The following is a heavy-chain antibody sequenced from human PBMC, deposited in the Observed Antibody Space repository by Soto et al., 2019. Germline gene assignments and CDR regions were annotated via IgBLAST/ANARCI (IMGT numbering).Heavy chain of an antibody. CDR1: GYTFTSYY. D-gene: IGHD6-25*01. V-gene: IGHV1-46*01. CDR2: INPSGGST. Sequence: ASVKVSCKASGYTFTSYYMHWVRQAPGQGLEWMGIINPSGGSTSYAQKFQGRVTMTRDTSTSTVYMELSSLRSEDTAVYYCASLEIWDYSSELYRLAPPAGGSFYGMDVWGQGTTVTVSS. CDR3: ASLEIWDYSSELYRLAPPAGGSFYGMDV. J-gene: IGHJ6*02.